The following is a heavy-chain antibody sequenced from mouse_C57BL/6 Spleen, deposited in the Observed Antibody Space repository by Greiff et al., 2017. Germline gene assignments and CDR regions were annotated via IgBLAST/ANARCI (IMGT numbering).Heavy chain of an antibody. D-gene: IGHD1-1*01. CDR2: IDPSDSYT. CDR1: GYTFTSYW. CDR3: AGDYYGSSGY. J-gene: IGHJ2*01. Sequence: VQLQQPGAGLVRPGTSVKLSCKASGYTFTSYWMHWVKQRPGQGLEWIGVIDPSDSYTNYNQKFKGKATLTVDTSSSTAYMQLSSLTSEDSAVYYCAGDYYGSSGYWGQGTTLTVSS. V-gene: IGHV1-59*01.